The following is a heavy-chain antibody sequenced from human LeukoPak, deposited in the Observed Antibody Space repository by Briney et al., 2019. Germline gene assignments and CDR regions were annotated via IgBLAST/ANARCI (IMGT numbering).Heavy chain of an antibody. CDR2: IIHTGST. J-gene: IGHJ6*02. D-gene: IGHD1-1*01. Sequence: SETLSLTCGVYGGSFSGYYWSWIRQPPGKGLEWIGEIIHTGSTNYNPSLKSRVTISIDTSKSQFSLRLSSVTAADTAVYYCARSTGTGLVWYYYYGMDVWGQGTTVTVSS. CDR1: GGSFSGYY. V-gene: IGHV4-34*12. CDR3: ARSTGTGLVWYYYYGMDV.